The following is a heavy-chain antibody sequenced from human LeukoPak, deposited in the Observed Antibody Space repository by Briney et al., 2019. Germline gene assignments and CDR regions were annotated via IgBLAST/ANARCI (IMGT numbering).Heavy chain of an antibody. CDR3: ATATWGYDSSLSAPPDY. CDR1: GYTFTSYG. D-gene: IGHD3-22*01. V-gene: IGHV1-69*13. Sequence: SVKVSCKASGYTFTSYGISWVRQAPGQGLEWMGGIIPIFGTANYAQKFQGRVTITADESTSTAYMELSSLRSEDTAVYYCATATWGYDSSLSAPPDYWGQGTLVTVSS. J-gene: IGHJ4*02. CDR2: IIPIFGTA.